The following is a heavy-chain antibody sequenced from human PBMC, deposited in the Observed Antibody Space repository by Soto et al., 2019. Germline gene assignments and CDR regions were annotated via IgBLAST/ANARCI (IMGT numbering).Heavy chain of an antibody. Sequence: TSETLSLTCTVSGGSVSSGAYYWTWIRQRPGKGLEWIGYIYYSGSTYYSPSLKSRLSISLDTSKNQFSLRLSSVTAADTAMYYCARDPALWFGELLRATQNIRAFDIWGQGTMVTVSS. D-gene: IGHD3-10*01. CDR2: IYYSGST. J-gene: IGHJ3*02. V-gene: IGHV4-31*03. CDR3: ARDPALWFGELLRATQNIRAFDI. CDR1: GGSVSSGAYY.